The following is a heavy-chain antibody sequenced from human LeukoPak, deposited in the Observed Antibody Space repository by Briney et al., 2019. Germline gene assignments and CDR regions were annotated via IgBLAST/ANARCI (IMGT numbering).Heavy chain of an antibody. Sequence: GRSLRLSCAASGFTFSDYGMHWVRQAPGKGLEWVALISYDGSNKYYADSVKGRFTISRDTSKNTLHLQMDSLRVEDTAMYYCARYYGSGGLDYWGQGTLVTVSS. CDR2: ISYDGSNK. CDR1: GFTFSDYG. D-gene: IGHD3-10*01. CDR3: ARYYGSGGLDY. J-gene: IGHJ4*02. V-gene: IGHV3-30*03.